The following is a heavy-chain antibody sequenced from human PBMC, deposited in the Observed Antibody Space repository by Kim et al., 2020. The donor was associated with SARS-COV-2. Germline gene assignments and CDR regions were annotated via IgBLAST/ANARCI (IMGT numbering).Heavy chain of an antibody. CDR3: ARKGVAASP. V-gene: IGHV4-34*01. J-gene: IGHJ4*02. CDR2: INHSGST. Sequence: SETLSLTCAVYGGSFSGYYWSWIRQPPRKGLEWIGEINHSGSTNYNPSLKSRVTISVDTSKNQFSLKLSSVTAADTAVYYCARKGVAASPWGQGTLVTVSS. CDR1: GGSFSGYY. D-gene: IGHD2-15*01.